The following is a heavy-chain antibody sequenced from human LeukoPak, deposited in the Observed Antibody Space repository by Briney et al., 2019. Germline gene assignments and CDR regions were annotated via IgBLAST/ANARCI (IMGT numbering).Heavy chain of an antibody. CDR1: GGSISSYY. Sequence: SETLSLTCTVSGGSISSYYWSWIRQPPGKGLEWIGYIYYSGSTNYNPSLKSRVTISVDTSKNQFFLKLSSVTAADTAVYYCARHGYSSGWSAPFGYWGQGTLVTVSS. V-gene: IGHV4-59*08. CDR3: ARHGYSSGWSAPFGY. CDR2: IYYSGST. J-gene: IGHJ4*02. D-gene: IGHD6-19*01.